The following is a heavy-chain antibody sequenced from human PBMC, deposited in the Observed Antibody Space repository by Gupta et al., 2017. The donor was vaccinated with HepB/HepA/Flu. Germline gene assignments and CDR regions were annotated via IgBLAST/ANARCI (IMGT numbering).Heavy chain of an antibody. J-gene: IGHJ5*02. D-gene: IGHD2-15*01. V-gene: IGHV3-30*18. CDR1: GFTFSGYG. Sequence: QVQLVASGGGVVQPGSSLRLSCAASGFTFSGYGLHWVRQAPGKGLEWVAVISYDGSNKYYADSVKGRFTISRDNSKNTLYLQMNSLRAEDTAVYYCAKEALLVVAATWFDPWGQGTLVTVSS. CDR3: AKEALLVVAATWFDP. CDR2: ISYDGSNK.